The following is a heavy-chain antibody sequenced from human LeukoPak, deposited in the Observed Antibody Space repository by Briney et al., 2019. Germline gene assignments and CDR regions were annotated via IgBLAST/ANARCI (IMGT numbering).Heavy chain of an antibody. Sequence: GGSLRLSCAASGFTFSSYAMHWVRQAPGKGLEWVAVISYDGSNKYYADSVKGRFTISRDNSKNTLYLQMNSLRAEDTAVYYCARVATIVVVTATQTDAFDIWGQGTMVTVSS. CDR2: ISYDGSNK. J-gene: IGHJ3*02. V-gene: IGHV3-30*04. CDR1: GFTFSSYA. CDR3: ARVATIVVVTATQTDAFDI. D-gene: IGHD2-21*02.